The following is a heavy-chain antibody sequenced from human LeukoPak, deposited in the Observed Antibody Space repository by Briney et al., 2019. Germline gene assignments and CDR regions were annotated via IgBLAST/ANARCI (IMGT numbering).Heavy chain of an antibody. Sequence: SGGSLRLSCAASGFTFSSYGMHWVRQAPGKGLEWVAFIRYDGSNKYYADSVKGRFTISRDNSKNTLYLQMNSLRAEDTAVYYCAKDGDYYDSSGYYTANYYYYMDVWGEGTTVTISS. CDR2: IRYDGSNK. D-gene: IGHD3-22*01. CDR1: GFTFSSYG. J-gene: IGHJ6*03. CDR3: AKDGDYYDSSGYYTANYYYYMDV. V-gene: IGHV3-30*02.